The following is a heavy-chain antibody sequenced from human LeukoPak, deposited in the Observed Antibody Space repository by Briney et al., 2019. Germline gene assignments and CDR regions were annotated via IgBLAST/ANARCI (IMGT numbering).Heavy chain of an antibody. CDR3: ARATTGTRNGMDV. CDR2: INTDGIST. CDR1: GFTFSSYA. V-gene: IGHV3-74*01. D-gene: IGHD1-1*01. Sequence: GGSLRLSCAASGFTFSSYAMSWVRQAPGKGLVWVSRINTDGISTSHADSVKGRFTISRDNAKNTLYLQMNSLRADDTAAYYCARATTGTRNGMDVWGQGTTVTVSS. J-gene: IGHJ6*02.